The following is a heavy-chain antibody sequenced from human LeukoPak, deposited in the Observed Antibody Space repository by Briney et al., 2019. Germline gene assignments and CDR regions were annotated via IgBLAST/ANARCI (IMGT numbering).Heavy chain of an antibody. CDR2: IWYDGSNK. V-gene: IGHV3-33*06. CDR1: GFTFSSYG. J-gene: IGHJ4*02. CDR3: AKDLGTYYYDSSGYYGY. D-gene: IGHD3-22*01. Sequence: PGGSLRLSCAASGFTFSSYGMHWVRQAPGKGLEWVAVIWYDGSNKYYADSVKGRFTISRDNSKNTLYLQMSSLRAEDTAVYYCAKDLGTYYYDSSGYYGYWGQGTLVTVSS.